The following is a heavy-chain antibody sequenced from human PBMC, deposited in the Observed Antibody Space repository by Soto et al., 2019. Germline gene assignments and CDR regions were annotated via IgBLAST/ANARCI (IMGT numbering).Heavy chain of an antibody. CDR3: ARDIIEARPGGVFYFNGMDV. Sequence: QPGGSLRLSCAASGFYFSVYGMNWVRQALGKGLEWLAAIWFDGSNKYYADSVKGRFTIARDNSKNTLSLQMNSLRAEDTAVYYCARDIIEARPGGVFYFNGMDVWGQGTTVTVSS. J-gene: IGHJ6*02. CDR1: GFYFSVYG. CDR2: IWFDGSNK. V-gene: IGHV3-33*01. D-gene: IGHD6-6*01.